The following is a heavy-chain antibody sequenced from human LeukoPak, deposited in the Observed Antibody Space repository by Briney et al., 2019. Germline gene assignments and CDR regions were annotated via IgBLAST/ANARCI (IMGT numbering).Heavy chain of an antibody. D-gene: IGHD3-10*01. CDR2: ISYDGSNK. V-gene: IGHV3-30*04. CDR1: GFTFSSYA. J-gene: IGHJ6*03. CDR3: AKDVGYGSGSQNLYYYYYMDV. Sequence: GGSLRLSCAASGFTFSSYAMHWVRQAPGKGLEWVAVISYDGSNKYYADSVKGRFTISRDNSKNTLYLQMNSLRAEDTAVYYCAKDVGYGSGSQNLYYYYYMDVWGKGITVTISS.